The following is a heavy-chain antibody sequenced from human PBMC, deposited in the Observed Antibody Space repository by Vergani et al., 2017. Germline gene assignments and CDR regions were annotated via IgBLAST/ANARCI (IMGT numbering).Heavy chain of an antibody. V-gene: IGHV1-18*01. CDR3: AGDWGTIAAAAFDI. CDR2: ISAYNGHT. J-gene: IGHJ3*02. CDR1: GYTFTSYG. Sequence: QVQLVQSGAEVKKPGASVKVSCKASGYTFTSYGIRWVRQSPGQGLEWMGWISAYNGHTNYAQKPQGRVTMTTDTSTSTAYMELRSLRSDDTAVYYCAGDWGTIAAAAFDIWGQGTMVTVSS. D-gene: IGHD6-13*01.